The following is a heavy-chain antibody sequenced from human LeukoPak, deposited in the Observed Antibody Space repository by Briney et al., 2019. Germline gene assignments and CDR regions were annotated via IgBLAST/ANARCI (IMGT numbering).Heavy chain of an antibody. CDR1: DYSISSGYY. Sequence: PSEALSLTCTVSDYSISSGYYWGWIRQPPGKGLEWIGSIYHSGSTYNNPSLKSRVTISVDTSQNQFSLKLSSVTAADTAVYYCARDGLPSSNWPFDYWGQGTLVTVSS. CDR2: IYHSGST. D-gene: IGHD6-13*01. CDR3: ARDGLPSSNWPFDY. V-gene: IGHV4-38-2*02. J-gene: IGHJ4*02.